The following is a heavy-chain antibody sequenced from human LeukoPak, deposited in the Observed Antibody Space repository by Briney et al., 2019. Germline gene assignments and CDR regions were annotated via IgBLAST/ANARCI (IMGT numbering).Heavy chain of an antibody. CDR2: IKQDGSEK. CDR1: GFTFSSYW. Sequence: GGSLRLSCAASGFTFSSYWMSWVRQAPGKGLEWVANIKQDGSEKYYVDSVKGRFTISRDNAKNSLYLQMNSLRAEDTAVYYCARRMADFWSGYIPSYYYYYGMDVWGQGTTVTVSS. J-gene: IGHJ6*02. V-gene: IGHV3-7*03. CDR3: ARRMADFWSGYIPSYYYYYGMDV. D-gene: IGHD3-3*01.